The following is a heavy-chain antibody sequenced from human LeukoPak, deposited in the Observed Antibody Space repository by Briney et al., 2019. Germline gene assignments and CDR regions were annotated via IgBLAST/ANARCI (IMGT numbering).Heavy chain of an antibody. CDR1: GCTFTDYN. CDR2: IKPSGGDT. D-gene: IGHD3-10*01. J-gene: IGHJ4*02. Sequence: ASVKVSCKTSGCTFTDYNLHWVRQAPGQRLEWMGIIKPSGGDTSYTQKFQGRVTMTRDTSTSTVYMELSSLRSEDTAVYYCARAEYYYGSGSYHYWGQGTLVTVSS. CDR3: ARAEYYYGSGSYHY. V-gene: IGHV1-46*01.